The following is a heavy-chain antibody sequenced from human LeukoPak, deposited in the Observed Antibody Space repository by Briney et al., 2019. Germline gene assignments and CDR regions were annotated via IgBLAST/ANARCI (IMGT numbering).Heavy chain of an antibody. V-gene: IGHV3-53*01. CDR2: IYSTGST. CDR3: ARDRIAARFYYMDV. J-gene: IGHJ6*03. CDR1: GFPVRRKY. D-gene: IGHD6-6*01. Sequence: GSLGLFFAGLGFPVRRKYMSWGRPAPGKGAGGGSVIYSTGSTYYADSVKGRFTISRDKSKNTLYLQMNSLRAEDTAVYYCARDRIAARFYYMDVWGKGTTVTVSS.